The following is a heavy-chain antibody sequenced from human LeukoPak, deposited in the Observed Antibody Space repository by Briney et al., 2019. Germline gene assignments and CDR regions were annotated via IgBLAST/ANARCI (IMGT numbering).Heavy chain of an antibody. D-gene: IGHD6-13*01. V-gene: IGHV4-59*01. CDR2: IYYSGST. CDR3: ARDTAAAGSGFDY. J-gene: IGHJ4*02. CDR1: GGSISSYY. Sequence: SETMSLTCPVAGGSISSYYWSWIRQPPGKGLEWIGYIYYSGSTNYNPSLKSRVTISVDTSKNQFSLKLSSVTAADTAVYYCARDTAAAGSGFDYWGQGTLVTVSS.